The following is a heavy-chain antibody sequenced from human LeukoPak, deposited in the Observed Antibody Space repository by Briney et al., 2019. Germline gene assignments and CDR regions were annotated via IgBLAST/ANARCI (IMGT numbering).Heavy chain of an antibody. Sequence: GGSLRLSCAASGFTFSSYGMHWVRQAPGKGLGWVAVIWYDGSNKYYADSVKGRFTISRDNSKNTLYLQMNSLRAEDTAVYYCAKDRGAMVVTLFDYWGQGTLVTVSS. J-gene: IGHJ4*02. CDR2: IWYDGSNK. V-gene: IGHV3-33*06. CDR3: AKDRGAMVVTLFDY. D-gene: IGHD4-23*01. CDR1: GFTFSSYG.